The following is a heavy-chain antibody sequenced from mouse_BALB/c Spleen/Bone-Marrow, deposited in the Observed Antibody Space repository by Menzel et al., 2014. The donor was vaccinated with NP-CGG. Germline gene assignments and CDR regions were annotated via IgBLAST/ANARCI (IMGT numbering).Heavy chain of an antibody. V-gene: IGHV1-5*01. CDR3: TTLARNSFDY. Sequence: EVQLQQSGTVLARPGAAVKMSCKASGYTFSNYWMHWVKQRPGQGLEWLGTIYPGNSDTTYNQNFKGKAKLTAVTSTSTAYMELSSLTNEDSAVDYGTTLARNSFDYWGQGTTLTVSS. CDR2: IYPGNSDT. CDR1: GYTFSNYW. D-gene: IGHD3-1*01. J-gene: IGHJ2*01.